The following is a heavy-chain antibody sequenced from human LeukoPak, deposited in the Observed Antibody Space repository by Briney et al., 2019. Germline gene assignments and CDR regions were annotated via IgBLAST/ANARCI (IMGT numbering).Heavy chain of an antibody. J-gene: IGHJ4*02. CDR3: ARGRGSSDWYYCDN. CDR1: GYTFTNYG. CDR2: INAYNGYT. V-gene: IGHV1-18*04. Sequence: GASVKVSCKASGYTFTNYGITGVRQAPGQGLEWMGWINAYNGYTNYAQKIQDRVTVTTDTSTSTAYMEPRSLRSDDTAVYYCARGRGSSDWYYCDNWGQGTLVTVSS. D-gene: IGHD6-19*01.